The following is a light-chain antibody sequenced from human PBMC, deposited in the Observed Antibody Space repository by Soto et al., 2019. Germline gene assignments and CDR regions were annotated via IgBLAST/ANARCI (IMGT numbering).Light chain of an antibody. V-gene: IGKV1-9*01. J-gene: IGKJ4*01. Sequence: DIQWTQSPSFLSASVGDRVTITCRASQGISNSLAWYQQKPGKAPKLLMYLASTLQSGVPARFSGSGSGTNFTLTISSLQPDDFATYYCQQYNSYPLTFGGGTKVDIK. CDR2: LAS. CDR3: QQYNSYPLT. CDR1: QGISNS.